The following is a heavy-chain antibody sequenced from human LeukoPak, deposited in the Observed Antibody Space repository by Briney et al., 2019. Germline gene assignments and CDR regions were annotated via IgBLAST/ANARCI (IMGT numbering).Heavy chain of an antibody. CDR3: TRPHDY. Sequence: GQSLILSCTFSVLTLGYYTISWVRQAPAKVLEWVGFIRSKAYVWTKEYAASVKGRFTISRDDSKSIAYLQMNSLKTEDTAVYFCTRPHDYWGRGTRVTVSS. V-gene: IGHV3-49*02. CDR1: VLTLGYYT. CDR2: IRSKAYVWTK. J-gene: IGHJ4*02.